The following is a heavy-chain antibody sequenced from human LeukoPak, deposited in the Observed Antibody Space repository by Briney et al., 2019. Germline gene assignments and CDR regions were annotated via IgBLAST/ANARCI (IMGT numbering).Heavy chain of an antibody. CDR1: GGSIRSSY. Sequence: SETLSLTCTVSGGSIRSSYWSWIRQPPGKGLEWIGYVYYSGNTNYNPSLRSRVTMSVDTSNNQFSLRLSSVTAADTAVYYCARVKNWQQLDYWGQGTLVTVSS. CDR3: ARVKNWQQLDY. D-gene: IGHD6-13*01. J-gene: IGHJ4*02. CDR2: VYYSGNT. V-gene: IGHV4-59*01.